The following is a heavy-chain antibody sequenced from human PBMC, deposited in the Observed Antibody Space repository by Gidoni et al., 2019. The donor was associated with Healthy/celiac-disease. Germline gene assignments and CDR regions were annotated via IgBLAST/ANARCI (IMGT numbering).Heavy chain of an antibody. CDR3: ARFRYSGYEYYYYGMDV. CDR1: GGSISSSNW. D-gene: IGHD5-12*01. Sequence: QVQLQESGPGLVKPSGTLSLTCAVSGGSISSSNWWSWVRQPPGKGLEWIGEIYHSGSTNYNPYLKSRVTISVDKSKNQFSLKLSSVTAADTAVYYCARFRYSGYEYYYYGMDVWGQGTTVTVSS. V-gene: IGHV4-4*02. J-gene: IGHJ6*02. CDR2: IYHSGST.